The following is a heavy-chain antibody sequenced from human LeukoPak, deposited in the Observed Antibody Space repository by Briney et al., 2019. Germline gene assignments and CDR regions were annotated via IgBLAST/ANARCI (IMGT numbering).Heavy chain of an antibody. Sequence: ASVKVSCKVSGYTLTELSMHWVRQAPGKGLEWMGGFDPEDGETIYAQKFQGRVTMTEDTSTDTAYMEVSSLRSEDTAVYYCAKEGLRWLQFVYWGQGTLVTVSS. V-gene: IGHV1-24*01. CDR1: GYTLTELS. CDR2: FDPEDGET. J-gene: IGHJ4*02. CDR3: AKEGLRWLQFVY. D-gene: IGHD5-24*01.